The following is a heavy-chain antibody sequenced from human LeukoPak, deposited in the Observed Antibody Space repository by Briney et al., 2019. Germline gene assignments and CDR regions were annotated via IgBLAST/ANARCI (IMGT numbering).Heavy chain of an antibody. CDR2: INPSGTIT. Sequence: GASVKVSCTASGITFTSYYIHWVRQAPGRGLEWMGKINPSGTITTYAPKYQGRVTVTKDTSTNTVYMELSSLRSDDTAVYYCALIAPPHNWGQGTLVTVSS. V-gene: IGHV1-46*01. CDR1: GITFTSYY. CDR3: ALIAPPHN. D-gene: IGHD6-13*01. J-gene: IGHJ4*02.